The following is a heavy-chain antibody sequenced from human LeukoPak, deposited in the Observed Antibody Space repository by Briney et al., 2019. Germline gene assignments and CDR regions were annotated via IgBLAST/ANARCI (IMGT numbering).Heavy chain of an antibody. CDR2: IYSGGST. CDR1: GFTVSSNY. D-gene: IGHD6-13*01. Sequence: GGSLRLSCAASGFTVSSNYMSWVRQAPGKGLEWVSVIYSGGSTYYADSVKGRFTISRDNSKNTLYLQMNSLRAEDTAVYYCARESIAAAGSSSAFDIWGQGTMVTVSS. CDR3: ARESIAAAGSSSAFDI. J-gene: IGHJ3*02. V-gene: IGHV3-66*02.